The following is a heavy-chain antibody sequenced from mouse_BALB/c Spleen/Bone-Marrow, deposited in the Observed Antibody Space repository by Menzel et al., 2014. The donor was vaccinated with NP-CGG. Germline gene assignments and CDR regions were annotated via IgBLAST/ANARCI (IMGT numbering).Heavy chain of an antibody. CDR2: IRNKANGCTT. D-gene: IGHD1-1*01. J-gene: IGHJ2*01. CDR1: GFTFTDYY. CDR3: ARDIGGITLDY. Sequence: EVKLMESGGDLVQPGGSLRLSCATSGFTFTDYYMNWVRQPPGKALEWLGFIRNKANGCTTEFSASVKGRFTISRDNSQSILYLQMNTLRAEDSATYYCARDIGGITLDYWGQGTTLTVSS. V-gene: IGHV7-3*02.